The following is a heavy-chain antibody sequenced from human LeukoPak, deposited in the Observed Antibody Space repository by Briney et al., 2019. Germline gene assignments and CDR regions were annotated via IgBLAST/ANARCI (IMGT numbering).Heavy chain of an antibody. Sequence: GGSLRLSCAASGFTVSSNYMSWVRQAPGKGLEWVSVIYSGGSTYYADSVEGRFTISRDNSKNTLYLQMNSLRAEDTAVYYCARDIPTRDYGTGYWGQGTLVTVSS. CDR2: IYSGGST. CDR3: ARDIPTRDYGTGY. J-gene: IGHJ4*02. CDR1: GFTVSSNY. D-gene: IGHD4-17*01. V-gene: IGHV3-53*01.